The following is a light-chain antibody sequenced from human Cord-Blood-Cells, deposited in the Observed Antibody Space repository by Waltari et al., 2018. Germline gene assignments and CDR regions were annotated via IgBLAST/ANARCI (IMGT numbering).Light chain of an antibody. CDR1: QSVSRSY. CDR3: QQYGSSPRT. J-gene: IGKJ2*01. CDR2: GAS. V-gene: IGKV3-20*01. Sequence: EIVLPQSPGTLSLSPGERATLSCRASQSVSRSYLAWYPQKPGQAPRLLIYGASSRATGIPDRFSGSGSGTDFTLTISRLEPEDFAVYYCQQYGSSPRTFGQGTKLEIK.